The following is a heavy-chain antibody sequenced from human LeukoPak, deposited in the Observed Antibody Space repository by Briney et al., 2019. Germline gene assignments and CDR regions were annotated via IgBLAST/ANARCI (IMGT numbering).Heavy chain of an antibody. D-gene: IGHD2-15*01. Sequence: GGSLRLSCAASGFTFSSYSMNWVRQAPGKGLEWVSSISSSSSYIYYADSVKGRFTISRDNAKNSLYLQMNSLRAEDTAVYYCAREQGHRVVVAATIFFDPWGQGTLVTVSS. CDR1: GFTFSSYS. V-gene: IGHV3-21*01. CDR2: ISSSSSYI. CDR3: AREQGHRVVVAATIFFDP. J-gene: IGHJ5*02.